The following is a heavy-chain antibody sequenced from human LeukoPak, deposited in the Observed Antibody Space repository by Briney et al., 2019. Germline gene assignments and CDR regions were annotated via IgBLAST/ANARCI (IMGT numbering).Heavy chain of an antibody. CDR1: GGAFSDYY. Sequence: SETLSLTCAVYGGAFSDYYWSWVRRPPGKGLEWIGEINHSGSTNYNPSLKSRVTISVDTSKNQFSLNLNSVTAADTAVYYCARRGQAGYLYWGQGTLVTVSS. V-gene: IGHV4-34*01. CDR3: ARRGQAGYLY. CDR2: INHSGST. J-gene: IGHJ4*02. D-gene: IGHD3-16*02.